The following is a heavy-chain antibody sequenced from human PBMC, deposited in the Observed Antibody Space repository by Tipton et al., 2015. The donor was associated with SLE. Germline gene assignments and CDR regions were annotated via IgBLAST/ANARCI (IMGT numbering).Heavy chain of an antibody. CDR1: GGSFSGYY. CDR2: INHSGST. CDR3: ARVLYGSGSPFDY. J-gene: IGHJ4*02. V-gene: IGHV4-34*09. Sequence: TLSLTCAVYGGSFSGYYWSWNRQPPGKGLEWIGEINHSGSTNYNPSLKSRVTISVDTSKNQFSLKLSSVTAADTAVYYCARVLYGSGSPFDYWGQGTLVTVSS. D-gene: IGHD3-10*01.